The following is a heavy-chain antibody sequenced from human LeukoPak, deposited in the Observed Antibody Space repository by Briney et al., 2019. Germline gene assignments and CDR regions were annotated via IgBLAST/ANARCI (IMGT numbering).Heavy chain of an antibody. J-gene: IGHJ4*02. D-gene: IGHD3-22*01. CDR1: GHTFTAYY. CDR3: ATYYSDTSARD. Sequence: ASVKVSCKASGHTFTAYYMFWVRQAPGQGLEWMGWINPNSGGTNYAPKFQGRVAMTRDTSISTAYMELSGLTSDDTAVYFCATYYSDTSARDWGQGTLVTVSS. CDR2: INPNSGGT. V-gene: IGHV1-2*02.